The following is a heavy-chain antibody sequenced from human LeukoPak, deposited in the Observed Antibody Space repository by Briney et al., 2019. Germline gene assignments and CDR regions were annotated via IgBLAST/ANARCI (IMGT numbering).Heavy chain of an antibody. D-gene: IGHD1-26*01. J-gene: IGHJ4*02. CDR3: AYGGATTLDY. CDR1: GGSISSSSCY. V-gene: IGHV4-39*01. CDR2: IYYSGST. Sequence: PSETLSLTCTVSGGSISSSSCYWGWIRQPPGKGLEWIGSIYYSGSTYYNPSLKSRVTISVDTSKNQFSLKLSSVTAADTAVYYCAYGGATTLDYWGQGTLVTVSS.